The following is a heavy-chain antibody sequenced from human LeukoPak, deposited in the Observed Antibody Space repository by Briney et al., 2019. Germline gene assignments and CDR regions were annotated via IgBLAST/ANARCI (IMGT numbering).Heavy chain of an antibody. CDR1: GGSFSGYY. J-gene: IGHJ4*02. CDR2: INHSGST. V-gene: IGHV4-34*01. Sequence: SSETLSLTCAVYGGSFSGYYWSWIRQPPGKGLEWIGEINHSGSTNYNPSLKSRVTISVDTSKNQFSLKLSSVTAADTAVYYCARERPRAVDYWGQGTLVTVSS. CDR3: ARERPRAVDY.